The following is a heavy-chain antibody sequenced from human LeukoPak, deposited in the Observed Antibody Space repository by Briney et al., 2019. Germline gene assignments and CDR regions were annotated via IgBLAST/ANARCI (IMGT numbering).Heavy chain of an antibody. Sequence: NPSETLSLTCTVSGGSISSYYWSWIRQPAGKGLEWIGRIYTSGSTNYNPSLKSRVTMSVDTSKSQFSLKLTSVTAADTAVYYCAREASGTRRYYYYYMDLWGKGTTVSV. V-gene: IGHV4-4*07. D-gene: IGHD6-13*01. CDR3: AREASGTRRYYYYYMDL. J-gene: IGHJ6*03. CDR1: GGSISSYY. CDR2: IYTSGST.